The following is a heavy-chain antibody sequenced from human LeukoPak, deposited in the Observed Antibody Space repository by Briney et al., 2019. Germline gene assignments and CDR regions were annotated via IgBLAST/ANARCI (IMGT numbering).Heavy chain of an antibody. J-gene: IGHJ4*02. CDR1: GFTFSSYS. D-gene: IGHD6-6*01. Sequence: GGSLRLSCAASGFTFSSYSMNWVRQAPGKGLEWVSYISSSSSTIYYADSVKGRFTISRDNAKNSLYLQMNSLRAEDTAVYYCAREEYSSSSGGLDFWGQGTLVTVSS. CDR2: ISSSSSTI. CDR3: AREEYSSSSGGLDF. V-gene: IGHV3-48*01.